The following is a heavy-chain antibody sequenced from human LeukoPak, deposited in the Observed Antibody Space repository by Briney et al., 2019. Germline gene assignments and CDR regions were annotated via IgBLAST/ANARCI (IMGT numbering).Heavy chain of an antibody. D-gene: IGHD6-13*01. CDR1: GFTFSSYS. J-gene: IGHJ4*02. CDR3: ASRVATAGSVDY. V-gene: IGHV3-21*04. Sequence: GGSLRLSCAASGFTFSSYSMNWVRQAPGKGLEWVSSISSSSYIYYADSVKGRFTISRDNSKNTLHLQMNTLRAEDTAVYYCASRVATAGSVDYWGQGTLVTVSS. CDR2: ISSSSYI.